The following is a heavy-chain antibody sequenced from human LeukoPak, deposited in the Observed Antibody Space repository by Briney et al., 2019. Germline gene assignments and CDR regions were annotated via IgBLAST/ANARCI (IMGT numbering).Heavy chain of an antibody. Sequence: PGGTLRLSCAASGFTFSSYGMSWVRQAPGKGLEWVSAISGSGGSTYYADSVKGRFTISRDNSKNTLYLQMNSLRAEDTAVYYCAKDPIPAYGSGVPYYYYMDVWGKGTTVTVSS. V-gene: IGHV3-23*01. D-gene: IGHD3-10*01. CDR2: ISGSGGST. CDR1: GFTFSSYG. CDR3: AKDPIPAYGSGVPYYYYMDV. J-gene: IGHJ6*03.